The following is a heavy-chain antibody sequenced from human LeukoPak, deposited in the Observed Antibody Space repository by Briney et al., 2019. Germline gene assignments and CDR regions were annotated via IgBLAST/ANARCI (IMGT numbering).Heavy chain of an antibody. CDR3: ARGRASAGGYSGYDGGDWFDP. CDR2: IIPIFGPA. CDR1: GGTFSRSA. Sequence: ASVKVSCKASGGTFSRSAISWVRQAPGQGLEWMGGIIPIFGPADYAQKFQGRVTITTNTSISTAYMELNSLRSEDTAVFYCARGRASAGGYSGYDGGDWFDPWGQGTLVTVSS. V-gene: IGHV1-69*05. J-gene: IGHJ5*02. D-gene: IGHD5-12*01.